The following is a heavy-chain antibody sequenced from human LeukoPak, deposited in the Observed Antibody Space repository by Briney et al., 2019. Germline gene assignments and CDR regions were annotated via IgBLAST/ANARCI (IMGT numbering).Heavy chain of an antibody. CDR1: GGTFSSYT. V-gene: IGHV1-69*04. CDR2: IIPILGIA. CDR3: ARDAYCSGGSCYGNNWFDP. Sequence: SVKVSCKASGGTFSSYTISWVRQAPGQGLEWMGRIIPILGIANYAQKFQGRATITADKSTSTAYMELSSLRSEDTAVYYCARDAYCSGGSCYGNNWFDPWGQGTLVTVSS. J-gene: IGHJ5*02. D-gene: IGHD2-15*01.